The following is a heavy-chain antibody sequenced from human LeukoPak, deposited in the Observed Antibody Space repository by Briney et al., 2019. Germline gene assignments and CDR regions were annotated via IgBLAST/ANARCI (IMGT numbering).Heavy chain of an antibody. D-gene: IGHD5-18*01. CDR2: IYWHDDK. Sequence: GPTLLQPTQTLTLTCTFSGFSLGTSGLGVAWIRQPPGKALEWLALIYWHDDKRYSPSLQNRLNITKDTFKTQVVLTMTNMDPVDTATYYCVYSRGYSYGNWFDPWGQGTLVTVSS. CDR3: VYSRGYSYGNWFDP. CDR1: GFSLGTSGLG. J-gene: IGHJ5*02. V-gene: IGHV2-5*01.